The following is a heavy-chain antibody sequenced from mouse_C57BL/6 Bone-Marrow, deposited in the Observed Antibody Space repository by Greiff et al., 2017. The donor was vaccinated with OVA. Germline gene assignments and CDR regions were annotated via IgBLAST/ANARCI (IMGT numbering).Heavy chain of an antibody. J-gene: IGHJ4*01. Sequence: QVQLQQSGPELVKPGASVKISCKASGYAFSSSWMNWVKQRPGKGLEWIGRIYPGDGDTNYNGKFKGKATLTADKSSSTAYMQLSSLTSKDSAVYFYARSVYYGNPYAMDYWGQGTSVTVSS. CDR2: IYPGDGDT. V-gene: IGHV1-82*01. D-gene: IGHD2-1*01. CDR3: ARSVYYGNPYAMDY. CDR1: GYAFSSSW.